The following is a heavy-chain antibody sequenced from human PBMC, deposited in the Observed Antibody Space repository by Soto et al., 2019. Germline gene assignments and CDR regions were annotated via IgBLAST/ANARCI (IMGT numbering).Heavy chain of an antibody. V-gene: IGHV3-23*01. CDR3: ATRVAGYYDILTGYSRFDY. Sequence: PGGSLRLSCAASGFTFSSYAMSWVRQAPGKGLEWVSAISGSGGSTYYADSVKGRFTISRDNSKNTLYLQMNSLRAEDTAVYYCATRVAGYYDILTGYSRFDYWGQGTLVTVS. J-gene: IGHJ4*02. D-gene: IGHD3-9*01. CDR1: GFTFSSYA. CDR2: ISGSGGST.